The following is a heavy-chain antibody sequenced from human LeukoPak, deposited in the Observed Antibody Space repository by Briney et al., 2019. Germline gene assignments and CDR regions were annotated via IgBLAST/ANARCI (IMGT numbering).Heavy chain of an antibody. V-gene: IGHV1-58*02. CDR3: AADYGDAPFDY. J-gene: IGHJ4*02. D-gene: IGHD4-17*01. CDR1: GFTFTSSA. CDR2: IVVGSGNT. Sequence: GASVKVSFKASGFTFTSSAMQWVRQARGPRLEWIGWIVVGSGNTNYAQKFQERVTITRDMSTSTAYMELSSLRSEDTAVYYCAADYGDAPFDYWGQGTLVTVSS.